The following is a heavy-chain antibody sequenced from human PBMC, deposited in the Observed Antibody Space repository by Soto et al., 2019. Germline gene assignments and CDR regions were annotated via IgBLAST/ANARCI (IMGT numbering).Heavy chain of an antibody. D-gene: IGHD1-26*01. J-gene: IGHJ5*01. CDR3: ASQEVGGTYVYTFDS. Sequence: SETRSLTCTVSGGSITSSSYYWGWIRQPPGKGLEWIGSIYYSGSTYYNPSLKSRVTISVDTSKNQFSLKLSSVTAADTAVYYCASQEVGGTYVYTFDSWGQRTLVTVSS. CDR1: GGSITSSSYY. V-gene: IGHV4-39*01. CDR2: IYYSGST.